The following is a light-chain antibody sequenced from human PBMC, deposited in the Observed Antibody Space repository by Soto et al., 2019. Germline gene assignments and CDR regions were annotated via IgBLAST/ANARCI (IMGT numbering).Light chain of an antibody. CDR3: SSYGGNNILV. Sequence: QSALTQPPSASGSPGQSVAISCTGTSSDVGGYDYVSWYQQHPGKAPKLLIYEVNKRPSGVRDRFSGSKSGNTASLTVSGPQAEDEAHYYCSSYGGNNILVFGGGTKLTVL. CDR1: SSDVGGYDY. J-gene: IGLJ2*01. CDR2: EVN. V-gene: IGLV2-8*01.